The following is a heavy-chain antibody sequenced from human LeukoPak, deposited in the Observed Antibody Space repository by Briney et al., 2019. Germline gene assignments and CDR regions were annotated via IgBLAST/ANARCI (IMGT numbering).Heavy chain of an antibody. J-gene: IGHJ3*02. CDR1: GFTFGSYG. Sequence: GGSLRLSCAASGFTFGSYGMHWVRQAPGKGLEWVTFIRSDGSNKYYADSVKGRFTISRDNSKNTLYLQMNTLIADDTAVYYCARDPLDISRWTNAFDIWGQGTMVSVSS. CDR2: IRSDGSNK. CDR3: ARDPLDISRWTNAFDI. D-gene: IGHD2-2*03. V-gene: IGHV3-30*02.